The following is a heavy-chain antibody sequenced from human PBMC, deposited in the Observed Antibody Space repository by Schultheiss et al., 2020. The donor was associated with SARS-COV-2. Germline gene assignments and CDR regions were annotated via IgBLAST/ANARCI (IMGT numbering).Heavy chain of an antibody. D-gene: IGHD1-26*01. J-gene: IGHJ4*02. CDR3: ARAGVGDFDY. CDR1: GFTFSSYA. CDR2: ISSNGGST. Sequence: GGSLRLSCSASGFTFSSYAMHWVRQAPGKGLEYVSAISSNGGSTFYADSVKGRFTISRDNSKNTLYLQMNSLRAEDTAVYYCARAGVGDFDYWGQGTLVTVSS. V-gene: IGHV3-64*04.